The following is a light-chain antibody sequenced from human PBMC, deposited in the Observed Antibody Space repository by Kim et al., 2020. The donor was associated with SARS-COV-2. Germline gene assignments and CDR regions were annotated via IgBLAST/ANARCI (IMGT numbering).Light chain of an antibody. Sequence: RATLNCKSSQTVLYNSNNKNYLAWYQQKPGQAPKLLIYWASIRESGVSDRFSGSGSETDFTLTISSLQAEDVAVYYCQQYYSTPPSFVQGTKLEI. V-gene: IGKV4-1*01. CDR2: WAS. CDR1: QTVLYNSNNKNY. CDR3: QQYYSTPPS. J-gene: IGKJ2*03.